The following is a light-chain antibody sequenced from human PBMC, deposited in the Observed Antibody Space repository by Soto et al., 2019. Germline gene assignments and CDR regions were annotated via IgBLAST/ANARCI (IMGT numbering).Light chain of an antibody. CDR2: DVS. J-gene: IGLJ1*01. CDR3: CSYTTSNTRQIV. V-gene: IGLV2-14*03. Sequence: QSARTQPASVSGSPGQSITISCTGTSSDVGGYNYVSWYQHHPGKAPKLMIYDVSNRPSGVSNRFSGSKSGNTASLTISGLQPEDEADYYCCSYTTSNTRQIVFGTGTKVTVL. CDR1: SSDVGGYNY.